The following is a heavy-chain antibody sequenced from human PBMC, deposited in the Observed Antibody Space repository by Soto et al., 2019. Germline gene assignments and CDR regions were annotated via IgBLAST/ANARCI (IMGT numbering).Heavy chain of an antibody. CDR2: INPSGGST. CDR3: ARRGYSYGPSYYYYYYMDV. D-gene: IGHD5-18*01. V-gene: IGHV1-46*03. J-gene: IGHJ6*03. CDR1: GYTFTSYY. Sequence: ASVKVSCKASGYTFTSYYMHWVRQAPGQGLEWMGIINPSGGSTSYAQKFQGRVTMTRDTSTSTVYMELSSLRSEDTAVYYCARRGYSYGPSYYYYYYMDVWGKGTTVTVSS.